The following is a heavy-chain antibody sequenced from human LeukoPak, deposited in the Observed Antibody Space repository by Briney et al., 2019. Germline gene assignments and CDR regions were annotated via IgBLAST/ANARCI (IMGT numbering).Heavy chain of an antibody. CDR2: INPNSGGT. CDR1: GYTFTGYY. J-gene: IGHJ3*02. CDR3: ARVKYNSSHWSPYDAFDI. D-gene: IGHD6-13*01. Sequence: GASVKVSCKASGYTFTGYYMHWVRQAPGQGLEWMGWINPNSGGTNYAQKFQGWVSMTRDTSISTAYMELSRLRSDDTAVYYCARVKYNSSHWSPYDAFDIWGQGTMVTVSS. V-gene: IGHV1-2*04.